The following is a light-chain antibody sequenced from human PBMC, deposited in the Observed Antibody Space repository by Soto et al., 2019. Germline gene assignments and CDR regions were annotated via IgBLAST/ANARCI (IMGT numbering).Light chain of an antibody. V-gene: IGLV1-44*01. Sequence: QSVLTQPPSASETPGQRVTISCSGSNSNIGSNTVNWYQQFPGTAPKVLIYSNNQRPSGVPDRFSGSKSGTSASLAISGLHSDDEADHYCAAWDDNLDGVLFGGGTKLTVL. J-gene: IGLJ2*01. CDR3: AAWDDNLDGVL. CDR2: SNN. CDR1: NSNIGSNT.